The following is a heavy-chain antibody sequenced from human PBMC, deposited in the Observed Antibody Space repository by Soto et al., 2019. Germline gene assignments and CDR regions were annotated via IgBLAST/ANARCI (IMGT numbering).Heavy chain of an antibody. CDR3: PRGGDGYLQSYFQH. V-gene: IGHV1-69*12. CDR2: IIPIFGTA. J-gene: IGHJ1*01. D-gene: IGHD5-12*01. Sequence: QVQLVQSGAEVKKPGSSVKVSCKASGGTFSSYAISWVRQAPGQGLEWMGGIIPIFGTANYAQKFHGRVTITADESTSTAYMQLSSLRTEDTAVYYCPRGGDGYLQSYFQHWGQGTLVTVFS. CDR1: GGTFSSYA.